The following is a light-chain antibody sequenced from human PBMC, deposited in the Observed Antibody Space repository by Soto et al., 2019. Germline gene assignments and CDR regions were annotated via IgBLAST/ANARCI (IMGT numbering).Light chain of an antibody. CDR3: QSYDSSLTGSKV. CDR1: SSNIGSNT. J-gene: IGLJ1*01. Sequence: QSVLTQPPSASGTPGQRVAISCSGSSSNIGSNTVNWYQQLPGTAPKVLIYSNNQRPSGVPDRFSGSKSGTSASLAISGLQSEDEADYYCQSYDSSLTGSKVFGSGTKVTVL. V-gene: IGLV1-44*01. CDR2: SNN.